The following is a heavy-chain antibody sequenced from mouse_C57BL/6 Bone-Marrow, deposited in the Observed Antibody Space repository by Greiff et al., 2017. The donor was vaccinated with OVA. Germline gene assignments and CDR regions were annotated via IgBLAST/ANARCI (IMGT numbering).Heavy chain of an antibody. Sequence: EVKLMESGGGLVKPGGSLKLSCAASGFTFSDYGMHWVRQAPETGLEWVAYISSGSSTIYYADTVKGRITISRDNDKNTLFLQMTSLRSEDTAMYYCARPKIYYDDDGKYFDVWGKGTTVTVSS. CDR3: ARPKIYYDDDGKYFDV. D-gene: IGHD2-4*01. CDR2: ISSGSSTI. J-gene: IGHJ1*03. CDR1: GFTFSDYG. V-gene: IGHV5-17*01.